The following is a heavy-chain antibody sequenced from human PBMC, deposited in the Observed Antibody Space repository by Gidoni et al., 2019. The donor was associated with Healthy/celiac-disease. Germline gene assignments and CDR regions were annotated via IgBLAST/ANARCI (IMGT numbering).Heavy chain of an antibody. Sequence: EVQLLESGGGLVQPGGSLRLPCAAAGFTFSSYAMSWVRQAPGKGLEWVSAISGSGGSTYYADSVKGRFTISRDNSKNTLYLQMNSLRAEDTAVYYCAKTYGGYEDYFDYWGQGTLVTVSS. V-gene: IGHV3-23*01. CDR3: AKTYGGYEDYFDY. CDR1: GFTFSSYA. CDR2: ISGSGGST. D-gene: IGHD5-12*01. J-gene: IGHJ4*02.